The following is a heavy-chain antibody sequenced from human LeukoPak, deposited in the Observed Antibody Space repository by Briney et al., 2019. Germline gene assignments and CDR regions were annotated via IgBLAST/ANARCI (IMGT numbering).Heavy chain of an antibody. V-gene: IGHV3-30*18. CDR2: ISYDGSNK. CDR1: GFTFSSYG. J-gene: IGHJ4*02. Sequence: PGGSLRLSCAASGFTFSSYGMHWVRQAPGKGLEWVAVISYDGSNKYYADSVKGRFTISRDNSKNTLYLQMNSLRAEDTAVYYCAKDKVAEYYFDYWGQGTLVTVSS. D-gene: IGHD2-15*01. CDR3: AKDKVAEYYFDY.